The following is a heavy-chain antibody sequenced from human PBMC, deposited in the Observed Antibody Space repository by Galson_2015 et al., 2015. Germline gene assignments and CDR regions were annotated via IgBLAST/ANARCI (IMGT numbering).Heavy chain of an antibody. CDR3: ARGGRAGVKWYGLEDL. CDR1: GYTFPTYY. CDR2: ANPTAGTA. D-gene: IGHD1-1*01. Sequence: SVKVSCKASGYTFPTYYIYWVRQAPGQGLEWMGIANPTAGTAAYAQRFQGRVTMTSDTSTNTVYMGLSSLSSDDTAVYYCARGGRAGVKWYGLEDLWGQGTLVTVSS. V-gene: IGHV1-46*01. J-gene: IGHJ5*02.